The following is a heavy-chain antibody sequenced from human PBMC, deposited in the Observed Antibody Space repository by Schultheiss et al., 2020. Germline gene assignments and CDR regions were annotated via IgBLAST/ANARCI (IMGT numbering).Heavy chain of an antibody. D-gene: IGHD3-9*01. CDR3: AKGPLFELTGFDY. Sequence: GGSLRLSCAASGFTVSSNYMSWVRQAPGKGLEWVSAISGSGGSTYYADSVKGRFTISRDNSKNTLYLQMNSLRAEDTAVYYCAKGPLFELTGFDYWGQGTLVTVSS. CDR1: GFTVSSNY. CDR2: ISGSGGST. V-gene: IGHV3-23*01. J-gene: IGHJ4*02.